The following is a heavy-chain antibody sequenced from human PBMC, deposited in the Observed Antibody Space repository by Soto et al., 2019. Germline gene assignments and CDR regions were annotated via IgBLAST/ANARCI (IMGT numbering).Heavy chain of an antibody. V-gene: IGHV3-30-3*01. Sequence: QVQLVESGGGVVQPGRSLRLSCAASGFTFSTHAMHWVRQAPGKGLECVAIVSFDGSNKYYADSVKGRFTISRDNSKNTLYLQMSGLTPEDTAVYYCARDQTGITTTGGGRIDHWGQGTLVTVS. CDR1: GFTFSTHA. D-gene: IGHD1-20*01. CDR3: ARDQTGITTTGGGRIDH. CDR2: VSFDGSNK. J-gene: IGHJ4*02.